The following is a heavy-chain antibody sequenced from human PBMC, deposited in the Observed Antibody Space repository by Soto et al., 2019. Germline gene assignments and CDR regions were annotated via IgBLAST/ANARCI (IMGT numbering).Heavy chain of an antibody. V-gene: IGHV4-4*02. CDR1: GGSISSSNW. Sequence: QVQLQESGPGLVKPSGTLSLTCAVSGGSISSSNWWRWVRQPPGKGLEWIGEISHSGSTNYNPSLKSRVTRSVDKSKNQFSLKRSSVTAADTAVYYCARDQFGTGTTGFNWFDPWGQGTLVTVSS. CDR2: ISHSGST. CDR3: ARDQFGTGTTGFNWFDP. J-gene: IGHJ5*02. D-gene: IGHD1-7*01.